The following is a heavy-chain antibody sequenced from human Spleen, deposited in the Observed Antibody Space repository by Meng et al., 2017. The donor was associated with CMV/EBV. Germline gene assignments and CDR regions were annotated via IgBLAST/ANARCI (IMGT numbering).Heavy chain of an antibody. V-gene: IGHV3-7*01. CDR2: IKQDGSEK. J-gene: IGHJ4*02. D-gene: IGHD6-6*01. Sequence: GGSLRLSCAASRFTFSNYWMSWVRQAPGKGLEWVANIKQDGSEKYYVDSVKGRFTISRDNAKNSLYLQMNSLRAEDTAVYYCARERTSFLDYWGQGTLVTVSS. CDR1: RFTFSNYW. CDR3: ARERTSFLDY.